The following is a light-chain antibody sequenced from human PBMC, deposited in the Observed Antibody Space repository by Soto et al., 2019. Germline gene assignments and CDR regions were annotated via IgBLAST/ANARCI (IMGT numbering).Light chain of an antibody. CDR2: EVV. CDR1: KNDIGVYDF. Sequence: QSVLTQPPSASGSPGQSVTISCTGTKNDIGVYDFVSWYQHHPGKAPRLIIYEVVQRPSGVPDRFSGSKSCNTASLTVSGLQAADEGAYFCKSYAGSNTYVFGSGTKLTVL. CDR3: KSYAGSNTYV. V-gene: IGLV2-8*01. J-gene: IGLJ6*01.